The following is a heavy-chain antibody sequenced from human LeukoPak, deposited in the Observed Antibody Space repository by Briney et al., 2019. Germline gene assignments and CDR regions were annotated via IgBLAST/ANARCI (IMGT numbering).Heavy chain of an antibody. Sequence: GGSLRLSCAASGLTFSSYAMSWVRQAPGKGLEWVSAISGSSGHTYYADSVKDRFTISRDNSKNTLYLQMNRMRAEDTAVYYCAKVGFSEMEWLLYSDHWGQGTLVTVSS. V-gene: IGHV3-23*01. CDR3: AKVGFSEMEWLLYSDH. CDR1: GLTFSSYA. D-gene: IGHD3-3*01. J-gene: IGHJ4*02. CDR2: ISGSSGHT.